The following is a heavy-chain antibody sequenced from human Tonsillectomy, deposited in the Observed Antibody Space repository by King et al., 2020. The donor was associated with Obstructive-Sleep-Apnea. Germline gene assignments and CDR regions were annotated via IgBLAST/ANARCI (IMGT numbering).Heavy chain of an antibody. CDR1: GFSLSTSGVG. V-gene: IGHV2-5*02. CDR2: IYWDDDK. J-gene: IGHJ4*02. D-gene: IGHD3-10*01. Sequence: TLKESGPTLVKPTQTLTLTCTFSGFSLSTSGVGVGWIRQPPGKALEWLALIYWDDDKRYSPSLKSRLTITKDTPKNQVVLTMTNRDPVDTATYDRAHGYYSGSGSPYFDYWGQGTLVTVSS. CDR3: AHGYYSGSGSPYFDY.